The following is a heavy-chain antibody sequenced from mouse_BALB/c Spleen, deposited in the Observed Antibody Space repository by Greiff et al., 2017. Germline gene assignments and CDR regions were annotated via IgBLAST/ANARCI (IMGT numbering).Heavy chain of an antibody. Sequence: QVQLQQSGAELVRPGSSVKISCKASGYAFSSYWMNWVKQRPGQGLEWIGQIYPGDGDTNYNGKFKGKATLTADKSSSTAYMQLSSLTSEDSAVYFCARETTARDYFDDWGQGTTLTVSA. CDR2: IYPGDGDT. J-gene: IGHJ2*01. V-gene: IGHV1-80*01. CDR3: ARETTARDYFDD. D-gene: IGHD1-2*01. CDR1: GYAFSSYW.